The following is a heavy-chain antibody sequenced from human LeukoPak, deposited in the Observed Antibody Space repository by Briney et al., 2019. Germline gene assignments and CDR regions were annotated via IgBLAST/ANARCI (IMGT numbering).Heavy chain of an antibody. V-gene: IGHV4-39*07. CDR1: GGSISSRSYY. D-gene: IGHD3-10*01. Sequence: NSSETLSLTCTVSGGSISSRSYYWGWIRQPPGKGLEWIGSVYNSGSTFYNPSLESRVTISGDTSKNQVSLNLNSVTAADTAMYYCARVNYRVLVGDAFDIWGQGTMVTVSS. J-gene: IGHJ3*02. CDR3: ARVNYRVLVGDAFDI. CDR2: VYNSGST.